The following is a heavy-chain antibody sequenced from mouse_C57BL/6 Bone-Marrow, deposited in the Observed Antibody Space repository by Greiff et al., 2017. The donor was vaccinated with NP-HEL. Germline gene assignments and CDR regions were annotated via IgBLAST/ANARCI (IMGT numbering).Heavy chain of an antibody. CDR3: ARRGGPSYYAMDY. J-gene: IGHJ4*01. V-gene: IGHV5-15*04. CDR2: ISHLAYSI. D-gene: IGHD1-1*02. CDR1: GFTFSDYG. Sequence: EVQVVESGGGLVQPGGSLKLSCAASGFTFSDYGMAWVRPAPKEGPGWVAIISHLAYSIYYADTVTGRFTIARENAKNTLYLEMSSLRSEDTAMYYCARRGGPSYYAMDYWGQGTSVTVSS.